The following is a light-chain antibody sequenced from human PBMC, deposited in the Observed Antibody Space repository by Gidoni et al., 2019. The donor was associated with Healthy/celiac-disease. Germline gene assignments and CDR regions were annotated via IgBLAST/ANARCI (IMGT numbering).Light chain of an antibody. CDR2: GAS. J-gene: IGKJ2*01. CDR1: QSVSSN. V-gene: IGKV3-15*01. Sequence: EIVMTQSPATLSVSPGERATLSCRASQSVSSNLAWYQQKPGQAPRLLIYGASTRATGIPARFSGSGSGTECTLTISSLQSEDFAVYYCQQYNNWLMYTFXXXTKLEIK. CDR3: QQYNNWLMYT.